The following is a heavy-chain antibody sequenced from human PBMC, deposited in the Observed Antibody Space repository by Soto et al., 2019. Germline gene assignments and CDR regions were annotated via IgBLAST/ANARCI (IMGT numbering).Heavy chain of an antibody. Sequence: EVQLVESGGGLVKPGGSLRLSCAASGFTFGTYTMNWVRQAPGKGLEWVSSISGSSTYIYYADSVKGRFTISRDNAKNSLYLQMNSLRAEDTAVYYCARDLKMRYTGMVGKIPLYYYYGMDVWGPGTTVTVSS. CDR1: GFTFGTYT. CDR3: ARDLKMRYTGMVGKIPLYYYYGMDV. J-gene: IGHJ6*02. V-gene: IGHV3-21*01. D-gene: IGHD5-18*01. CDR2: ISGSSTYI.